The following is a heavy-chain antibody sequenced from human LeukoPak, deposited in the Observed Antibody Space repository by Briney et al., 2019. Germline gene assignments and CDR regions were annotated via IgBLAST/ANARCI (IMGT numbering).Heavy chain of an antibody. CDR1: GFTFSDYY. CDR3: ARVGTIAAAGTPDY. J-gene: IGHJ4*02. Sequence: GGSLRLSCAASGFTFSDYYITWIRQAPGKGLEWLSYISGSGSYTNYADSVKGRFTTSRDNAKNSLYPQMNSLRAEDTAVYYCARVGTIAAAGTPDYWGQGTLVTVSS. V-gene: IGHV3-11*06. D-gene: IGHD6-13*01. CDR2: ISGSGSYT.